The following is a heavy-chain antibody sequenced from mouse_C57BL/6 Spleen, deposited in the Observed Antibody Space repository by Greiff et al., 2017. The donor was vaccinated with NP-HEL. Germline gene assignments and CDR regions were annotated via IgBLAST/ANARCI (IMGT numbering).Heavy chain of an antibody. CDR1: GFTFSSYT. J-gene: IGHJ1*03. D-gene: IGHD1-1*01. V-gene: IGHV5-9*01. Sequence: EVNVVESGGGLVQPGGSLKLSCAASGFTFSSYTMSWVRQTPEKRLEWVASISGGGGNTYYPDSVKGRFTISRDNAKNTLYLQMSSLRSEDTALYYCARGYYGSSYGDFDVWGTGTTVTAAS. CDR2: ISGGGGNT. CDR3: ARGYYGSSYGDFDV.